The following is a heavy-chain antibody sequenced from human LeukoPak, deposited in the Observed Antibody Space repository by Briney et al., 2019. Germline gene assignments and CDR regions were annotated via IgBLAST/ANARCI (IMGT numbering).Heavy chain of an antibody. V-gene: IGHV1-2*06. J-gene: IGHJ4*02. CDR2: INPNSGGT. D-gene: IGHD6-19*01. CDR1: GYTFTGYY. CDR3: ARAGMAVAGTGGY. Sequence: ASVKVSCKASGYTFTGYYMHWVRQAPGQGLEWMGRINPNSGGTNYAQKFRGRVTMTRDTSISTAYMELSRLRSDDTAVYYCARAGMAVAGTGGYWGQGTLVTVSS.